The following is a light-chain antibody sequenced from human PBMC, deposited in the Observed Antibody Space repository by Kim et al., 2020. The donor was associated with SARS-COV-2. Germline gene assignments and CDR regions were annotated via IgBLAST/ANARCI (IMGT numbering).Light chain of an antibody. Sequence: DVQMTQSPSSLSAYIGDSVTISCRASRRISNYVDWYQHKPGKAPNLLIQTATRLQSGVPSRFSGSGSGTDFALTISSLQPEDFATYYCQQSYTSPTTFGQGTRLEIK. CDR1: RRISNY. J-gene: IGKJ5*01. CDR2: TAT. CDR3: QQSYTSPTT. V-gene: IGKV1-39*01.